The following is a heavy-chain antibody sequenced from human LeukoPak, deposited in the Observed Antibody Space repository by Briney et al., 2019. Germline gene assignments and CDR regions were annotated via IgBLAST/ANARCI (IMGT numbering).Heavy chain of an antibody. CDR3: ARQISEYCSGGSCYRFDY. CDR2: IYYSGST. D-gene: IGHD2-15*01. Sequence: SETLSLTCTVSGGSISSSSYYWGWIRQPPGKGLEWIGSIYYSGSTYYNPSLKSRVTISVDTSKNQFSLKLSSVTAADTAVYYCARQISEYCSGGSCYRFDYWGQGTLVTVSS. V-gene: IGHV4-39*01. CDR1: GGSISSSSYY. J-gene: IGHJ4*02.